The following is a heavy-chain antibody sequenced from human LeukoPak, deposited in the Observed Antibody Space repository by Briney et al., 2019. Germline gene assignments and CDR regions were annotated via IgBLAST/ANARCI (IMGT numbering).Heavy chain of an antibody. V-gene: IGHV4-39*07. CDR3: ARRTFGGVIAY. CDR1: GGSISSSSYY. CDR2: INHSGST. J-gene: IGHJ4*02. Sequence: SETLSLTCTVSGGSISSSSYYWGWIRQPPGKGLEWIGVINHSGSTNYSPSLKSRVTLSVDTSKNQFSLRLSSVTAADTAVYYCARRTFGGVIAYWGQGTLATVSS. D-gene: IGHD3-16*02.